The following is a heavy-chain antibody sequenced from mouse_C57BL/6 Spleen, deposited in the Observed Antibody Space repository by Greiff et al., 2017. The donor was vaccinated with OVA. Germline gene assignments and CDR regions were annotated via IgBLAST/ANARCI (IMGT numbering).Heavy chain of an antibody. V-gene: IGHV1-80*01. CDR2: IYPGDGDT. J-gene: IGHJ1*03. D-gene: IGHD2-1*01. CDR1: GYAFSSYW. CDR3: VRSGGNYPPRYFDV. Sequence: QVQLKQSGAELVKPGASVKISCKASGYAFSSYWMNWVKQRPGKGLEWIGQIYPGDGDTNYNGKFKGKATLTADKSSSTAYMQLSSLTSEDSAVYFCVRSGGNYPPRYFDVWGTGTTVTVSS.